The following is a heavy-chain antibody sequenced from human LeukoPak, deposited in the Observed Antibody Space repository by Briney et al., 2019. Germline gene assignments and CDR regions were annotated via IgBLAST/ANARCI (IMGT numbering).Heavy chain of an antibody. Sequence: GGSLRLSCAASGFTFSRDWMHWVRQAPGKGLVWVSRISDDGSITTYADSVQGRFTISRDNAKSTVFLQMNSLRVEDTAVYYCARDLVDFASWFDPWGQGTLVTVSS. J-gene: IGHJ5*02. CDR1: GFTFSRDW. CDR3: ARDLVDFASWFDP. V-gene: IGHV3-74*03. CDR2: ISDDGSIT.